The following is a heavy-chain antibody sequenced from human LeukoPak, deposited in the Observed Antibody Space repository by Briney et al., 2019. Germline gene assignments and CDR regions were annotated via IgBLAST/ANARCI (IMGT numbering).Heavy chain of an antibody. V-gene: IGHV3-21*01. J-gene: IGHJ4*02. Sequence: PGGSLRLSCAASGFTFSSYSMNWVRQAPGKGLEWVLSISSSSSYIYYTDSVKGRFTISRDNAKNSLFLQMNSLSAEDAAVYYCARGGHNYYDSSGYQYYFDYWGQGTLVTVSS. D-gene: IGHD3-22*01. CDR2: ISSSSSYI. CDR1: GFTFSSYS. CDR3: ARGGHNYYDSSGYQYYFDY.